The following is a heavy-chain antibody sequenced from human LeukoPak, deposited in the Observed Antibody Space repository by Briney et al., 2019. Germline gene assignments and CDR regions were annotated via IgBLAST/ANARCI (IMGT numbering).Heavy chain of an antibody. Sequence: SETLSLTCTVSGGSISSYYWSWIRQPPGKGLEWIGYIYYSGSTNYNPSLKSRVTISVDTSKNQFSLKLSSVTAADTVVYYCARNPSGWYQYFDYWGQGTLVTVSS. CDR2: IYYSGST. D-gene: IGHD6-19*01. J-gene: IGHJ4*02. CDR1: GGSISSYY. V-gene: IGHV4-59*01. CDR3: ARNPSGWYQYFDY.